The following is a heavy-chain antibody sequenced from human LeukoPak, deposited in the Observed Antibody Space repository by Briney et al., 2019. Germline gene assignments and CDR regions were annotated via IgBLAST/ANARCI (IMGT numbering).Heavy chain of an antibody. Sequence: GGSLRLSCAASGFSFSSSSMNWVRQAPGKGLEWVAVISYDGSNKYYADSVKGRFTISRDNSKNTLYLQMNSLRAEDTAVYYCARVQDIVVVVADQPEPYFDYWGQGTLVTVSS. J-gene: IGHJ4*02. D-gene: IGHD2-15*01. CDR3: ARVQDIVVVVADQPEPYFDY. CDR2: ISYDGSNK. V-gene: IGHV3-30*03. CDR1: GFSFSSSS.